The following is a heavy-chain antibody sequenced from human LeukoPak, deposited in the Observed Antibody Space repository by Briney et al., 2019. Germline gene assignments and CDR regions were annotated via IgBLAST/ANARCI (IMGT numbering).Heavy chain of an antibody. CDR1: GGSITNYY. D-gene: IGHD4-11*01. V-gene: IGHV4-59*01. Sequence: PSETLSLTCTVSGGSITNYYWTWIRQPPGKGLEWIGYIHYSGSTNYNPSLKSRVTISVDTSKNQFSLKLSSVTAADTAVYYCARASVTYYYYYYMDVWGKGPRSPSP. CDR2: IHYSGST. J-gene: IGHJ6*03. CDR3: ARASVTYYYYYYMDV.